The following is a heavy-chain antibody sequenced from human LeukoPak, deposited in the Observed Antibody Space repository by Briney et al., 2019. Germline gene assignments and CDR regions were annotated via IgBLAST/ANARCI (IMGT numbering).Heavy chain of an antibody. Sequence: GGSLGLSCAASGFTFSSYSMSWVRQAPGRGLEWVAIIWYDGSNKYYADSVKGRFTISRDNSKNTLYLQMNSLRAEDTAVYYCARDNDYGGYYFDYWGQGTLVTVSS. CDR2: IWYDGSNK. CDR3: ARDNDYGGYYFDY. J-gene: IGHJ4*02. D-gene: IGHD4-17*01. V-gene: IGHV3-33*08. CDR1: GFTFSSYS.